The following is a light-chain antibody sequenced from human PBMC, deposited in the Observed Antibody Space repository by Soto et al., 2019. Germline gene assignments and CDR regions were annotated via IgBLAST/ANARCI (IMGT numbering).Light chain of an antibody. Sequence: QSALTQPPSASGTPGQRVSIYCSGSSSNIARNTINWYQHLPGTAPKLLIYSNNQRHSGVPDRFSASKSGTSASLAISGLQSEDEADYYCATWDDSLNGRVFGGGTKLTVL. J-gene: IGLJ3*02. CDR2: SNN. V-gene: IGLV1-44*01. CDR3: ATWDDSLNGRV. CDR1: SSNIARNT.